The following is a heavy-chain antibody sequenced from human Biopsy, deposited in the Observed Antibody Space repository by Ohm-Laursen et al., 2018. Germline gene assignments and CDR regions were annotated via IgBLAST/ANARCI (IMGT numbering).Heavy chain of an antibody. V-gene: IGHV4-34*01. CDR1: GGSFRGYY. D-gene: IGHD3-10*01. Sequence: SETLSLTCGVYGGSFRGYYCSWIRQPPGKGLEWIGEINDSGRTNFNPSLRSRVTFSVDTSKNQFSLKLSSGTAADTAVYYCARGTNYYGSGRNRHWFDPWGQGTQVTVSS. CDR2: INDSGRT. J-gene: IGHJ5*02. CDR3: ARGTNYYGSGRNRHWFDP.